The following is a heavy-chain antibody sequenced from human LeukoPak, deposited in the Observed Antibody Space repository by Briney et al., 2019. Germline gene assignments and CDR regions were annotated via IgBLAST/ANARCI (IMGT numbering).Heavy chain of an antibody. CDR1: GFTFSSYA. Sequence: PGGSLRLSCAASGFTFSSYAMSWVRQAPGKGLEWVSAISGSGGSTYYADSVKGRFTISRDNSKNTLYLQMNSLRAEDTAIYYCARGRLLVGALSGFFQHWGQGTLVTVSS. V-gene: IGHV3-23*01. D-gene: IGHD1-26*01. CDR3: ARGRLLVGALSGFFQH. J-gene: IGHJ1*01. CDR2: ISGSGGST.